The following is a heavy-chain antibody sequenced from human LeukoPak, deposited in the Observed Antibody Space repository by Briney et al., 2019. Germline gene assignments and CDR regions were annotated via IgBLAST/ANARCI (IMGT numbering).Heavy chain of an antibody. CDR3: ARAVYSSSPELFDY. CDR1: GYTFTSYD. V-gene: IGHV1-8*01. CDR2: MNPNNGNT. D-gene: IGHD6-6*01. J-gene: IGHJ4*02. Sequence: ASVKVSCKASGYTFTSYDINWVRQATGPGLEWMGWMNPNNGNTGYAQKFQGRVTMTRNTSISTAYMELSSLRSEDTAVYYCARAVYSSSPELFDYWGQGTLVTVSS.